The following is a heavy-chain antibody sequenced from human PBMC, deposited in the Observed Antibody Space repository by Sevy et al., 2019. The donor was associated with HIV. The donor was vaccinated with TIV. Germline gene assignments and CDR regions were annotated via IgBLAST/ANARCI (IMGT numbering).Heavy chain of an antibody. CDR3: AAGTGSSDFDY. V-gene: IGHV3-15*01. J-gene: IGHJ4*02. D-gene: IGHD1-26*01. Sequence: GGSLRLSCAASGFTFREAWMSWVRHAPGKGLEWVGRIKSKTDAATRDFAAPVRGRFSISRDDSANTVYLVMNNLKPEDTGVYYCAAGTGSSDFDYWGQGTLVTVSS. CDR1: GFTFREAW. CDR2: IKSKTDAATR.